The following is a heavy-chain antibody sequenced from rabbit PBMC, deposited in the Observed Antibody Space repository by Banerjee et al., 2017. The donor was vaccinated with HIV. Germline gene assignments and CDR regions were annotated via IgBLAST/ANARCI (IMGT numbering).Heavy chain of an antibody. J-gene: IGHJ2*01. CDR2: IYAGKGST. V-gene: IGHV1S7*01. CDR3: ARGAGYAGYGYVDAFDP. Sequence: QLKETGGGLVQPGGSLTLSCKASGFDFSSYYMSWVRQAPGKGLEWIGIIYAGKGSTDYASWVNGRFTISSDNAQNTVDLQMNSLTAADTATYFCARGAGYAGYGYVDAFDPWGPGTLVTVS. D-gene: IGHD6-1*01. CDR1: GFDFSSYY.